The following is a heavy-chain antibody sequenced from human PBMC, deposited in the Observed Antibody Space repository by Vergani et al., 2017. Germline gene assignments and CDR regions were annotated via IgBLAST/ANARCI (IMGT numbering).Heavy chain of an antibody. CDR3: VKDAGSYENCFDS. CDR2: LTGGGGST. Sequence: EVQLLESGGSLKQPGGSVRLSCAASGFTFSTYAMHWVRQAPGKGLEWVSALTGGGGSTYYADSFKGRFSISRDNSRDTQYLQMNSLRPEDTATYYCVKDAGSYENCFDSWGQGTLVTVSS. CDR1: GFTFSTYA. D-gene: IGHD1-26*01. V-gene: IGHV3-23*01. J-gene: IGHJ5*01.